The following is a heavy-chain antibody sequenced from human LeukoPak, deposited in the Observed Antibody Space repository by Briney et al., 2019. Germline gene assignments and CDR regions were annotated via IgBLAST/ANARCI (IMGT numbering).Heavy chain of an antibody. Sequence: SETLSLTCTVSGGSISSYCWSWIRQPPGKGLEWIGYIFYSGSTNYNPSLKSRVTISVDTSRNQFSLKLSSVTAADTAVYYCARSLGMATPTPYYMDVWGKGTTVTISS. J-gene: IGHJ6*03. CDR1: GGSISSYC. CDR2: IFYSGST. V-gene: IGHV4-59*08. CDR3: ARSLGMATPTPYYMDV. D-gene: IGHD5-24*01.